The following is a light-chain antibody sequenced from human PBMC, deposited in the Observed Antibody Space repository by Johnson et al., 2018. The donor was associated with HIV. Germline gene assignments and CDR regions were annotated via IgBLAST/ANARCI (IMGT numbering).Light chain of an antibody. Sequence: QSILTQPPSMSAVPGQKVTISCSGSSSNIGNNYVSWYQQLPGTAPQLLIYDNDKRPSGIPDRFSASQSDTSATRSITGLQAGDEANYYRGTWDGGLSIYVFGTGTEVTVL. J-gene: IGLJ1*01. CDR2: DND. V-gene: IGLV1-51*01. CDR1: SSNIGNNY. CDR3: GTWDGGLSIYV.